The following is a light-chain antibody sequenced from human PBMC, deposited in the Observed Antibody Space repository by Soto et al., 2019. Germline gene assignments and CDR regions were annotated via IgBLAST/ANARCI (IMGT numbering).Light chain of an antibody. CDR3: QQLNAYTLT. Sequence: IQFTQSPSLLSASVGDRVTITCRASQAISTYLAWYRQTSGKAPKILISAASTLQRGVPSRFRGSGAGTQCTLTISSLQPEDFATDYCQQLNAYTLTFGGGTKVDIK. CDR2: AAS. J-gene: IGKJ4*01. CDR1: QAISTY. V-gene: IGKV1-9*01.